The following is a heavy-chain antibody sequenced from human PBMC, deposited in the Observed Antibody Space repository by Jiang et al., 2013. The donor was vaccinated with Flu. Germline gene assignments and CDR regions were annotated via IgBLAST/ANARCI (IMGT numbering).Heavy chain of an antibody. CDR3: ARSVGITMVRGVWPPDY. CDR1: GGSISSYY. V-gene: IGHV4-59*01. Sequence: LLKPSETLSLTCAVYGGSISSYYWSWIRQPPGKGLEWIGYIYYSGNTNYNPSLKSRVTISVDTSKDQFSLKLTSVTAADTAVYYCARSVGITMVRGVWPPDYWGQGTLVTVSS. J-gene: IGHJ4*02. D-gene: IGHD3-10*01. CDR2: IYYSGNT.